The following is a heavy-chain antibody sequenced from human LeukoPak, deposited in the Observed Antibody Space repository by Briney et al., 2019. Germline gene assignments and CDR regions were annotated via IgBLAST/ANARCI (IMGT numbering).Heavy chain of an antibody. V-gene: IGHV4-39*01. D-gene: IGHD6-19*01. J-gene: IGHJ6*03. Sequence: SETLSLTCTVSGGSISSSSYYWGWIRQPPGKGLEWIGSIYYSGSTYYNPSLKSRVTISVDTSKNQFSLKLSSVTAADTAVYYCARVGYSSGWYGGYYYYYMDVWGKGTTVTVSS. CDR2: IYYSGST. CDR3: ARVGYSSGWYGGYYYYYMDV. CDR1: GGSISSSSYY.